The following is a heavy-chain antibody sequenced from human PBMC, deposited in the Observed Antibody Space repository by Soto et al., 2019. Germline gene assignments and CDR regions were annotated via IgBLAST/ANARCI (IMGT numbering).Heavy chain of an antibody. V-gene: IGHV3-9*02. CDR3: VKDVLPGGADY. D-gene: IGHD3-16*01. CDR1: GFTSNDYA. CDR2: IYYNSDRI. J-gene: IGHJ4*02. Sequence: EVKLLESGGGLVQPGRSLRLSCAASGFTSNDYAMHWVRQAPGKGLEWVSGIYYNSDRIDYGDSVKGRFATSRANAKNSLYQQMNSLRPEDTAVYYCVKDVLPGGADYWGSGTLVTVSS.